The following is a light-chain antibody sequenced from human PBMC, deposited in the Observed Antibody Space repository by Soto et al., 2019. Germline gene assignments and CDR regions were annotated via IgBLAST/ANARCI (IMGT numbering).Light chain of an antibody. V-gene: IGLV2-14*01. Sequence: QSVLTQPASVSGSPGQSITISCTGTSSDVGGYNYVSWYQQHPGKAPKLMIYEVTNRPSGVSNRFSGSKSGNTASLTISGLQAEDEADYYCSSFRSSSTPGWIFGGGTKVTVL. J-gene: IGLJ2*01. CDR3: SSFRSSSTPGWI. CDR2: EVT. CDR1: SSDVGGYNY.